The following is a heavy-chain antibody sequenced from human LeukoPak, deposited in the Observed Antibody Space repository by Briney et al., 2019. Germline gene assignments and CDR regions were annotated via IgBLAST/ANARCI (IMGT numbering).Heavy chain of an antibody. D-gene: IGHD2-21*02. J-gene: IGHJ4*02. CDR1: GFSFTNYW. V-gene: IGHV5-51*01. CDR2: IYPADSDA. CDR3: ARRSVTASYTYFDY. Sequence: GESLKIFCKVSGFSFTNYWIGWVRQMPGKGLEWMGIIYPADSDARYSPSFQGQVTISADESIYTAYLQWNSLKASDTATYYCARRSVTASYTYFDYWGRETLVTVSS.